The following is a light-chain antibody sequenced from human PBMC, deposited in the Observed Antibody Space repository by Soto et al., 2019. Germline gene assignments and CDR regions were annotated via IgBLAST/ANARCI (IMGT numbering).Light chain of an antibody. CDR3: SSYTSSSPLYV. V-gene: IGLV2-14*01. CDR2: DVS. J-gene: IGLJ1*01. CDR1: SSDVGGYNY. Sequence: QSVLTQPASVSGSPGQSITISCTGTSSDVGGYNYVSWYQQHPGKAPKLMIYDVSNRPSGVSNRFSGSKSGNTASLTISGLQAEHEADYYCSSYTSSSPLYVFGTGTKVPVL.